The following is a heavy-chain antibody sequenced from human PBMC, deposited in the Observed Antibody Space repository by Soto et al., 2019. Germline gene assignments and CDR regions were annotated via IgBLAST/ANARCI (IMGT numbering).Heavy chain of an antibody. Sequence: QVQLRESGPGLVKTSGTLSLTCAVSGGSISRTNWWTWVRQPPGKGLGWIGEISHSGSPPYSPSLRGRATISVDKSNNQSSLILRSVTAADPARYYWATLPPRTVVALLPIPTRGQGILVTVSS. J-gene: IGHJ4*02. CDR2: ISHSGSP. D-gene: IGHD2-21*01. CDR3: ATLPPRTVVALLPIPT. V-gene: IGHV4-4*02. CDR1: GGSISRTNW.